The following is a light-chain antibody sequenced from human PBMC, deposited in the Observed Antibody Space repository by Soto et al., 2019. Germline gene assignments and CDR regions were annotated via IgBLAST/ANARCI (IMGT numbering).Light chain of an antibody. CDR1: QSVFYSSNNKNY. CDR2: WAS. J-gene: IGKJ1*01. Sequence: DIVMTQSPDSLAVSLGERATINCKSSQSVFYSSNNKNYLDWYQQKPGQPPKLLIYWASTRESGVPDRFSGSGSGADFTLTISSLRAEDVAVYYCQQYDSTPRTFGQGTKVEIQ. CDR3: QQYDSTPRT. V-gene: IGKV4-1*01.